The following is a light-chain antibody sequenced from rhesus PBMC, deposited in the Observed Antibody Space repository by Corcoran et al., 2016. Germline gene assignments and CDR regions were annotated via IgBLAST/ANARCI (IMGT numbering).Light chain of an antibody. Sequence: EIVMTQSPATLPLSPGERATLSCRASQSVSSNLAWYQQKTGQAPRPLIYYASHRATGIPYRFSGSGAWTDFTLTISSREPETVGVFYCQQYNNWNSFGQGTKVEIK. CDR3: QQYNNWNS. CDR1: QSVSSN. V-gene: IGKV3-35*01. CDR2: YAS. J-gene: IGKJ2*01.